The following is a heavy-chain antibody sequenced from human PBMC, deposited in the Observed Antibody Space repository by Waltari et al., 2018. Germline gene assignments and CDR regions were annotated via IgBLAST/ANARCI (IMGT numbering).Heavy chain of an antibody. CDR3: ARGPDSRGANRNGMDV. CDR2: SYNSGGT. V-gene: IGHV3-66*01. CDR1: GFTVSNNY. Sequence: EVQMVESGGGLVQPGGSLRLSCAVSGFTVSNNYMSWVRQAPGKGLEWVALSYNSGGTYYADAGKCRLTISRDNSRNTLDLQMNSLRAEDTAVYYCARGPDSRGANRNGMDVWGQGATVTVSS. D-gene: IGHD2-15*01. J-gene: IGHJ6*02.